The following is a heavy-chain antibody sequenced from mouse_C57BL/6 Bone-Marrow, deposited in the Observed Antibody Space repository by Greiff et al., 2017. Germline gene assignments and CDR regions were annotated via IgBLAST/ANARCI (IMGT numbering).Heavy chain of an antibody. J-gene: IGHJ3*01. D-gene: IGHD2-4*01. CDR1: GFTFSDYG. CDR3: ARRDYDAWFAY. CDR2: ISNLAYSI. V-gene: IGHV5-15*04. Sequence: DVLLVESGGGLVQPGGSLKLSCAASGFTFSDYGMAWVRQAPRKGPEWVAFISNLAYSIYYADTVTGRFTLPTENSKNTLYRERSSLRSEDTAMYYCARRDYDAWFAYWGQGTLGTVSA.